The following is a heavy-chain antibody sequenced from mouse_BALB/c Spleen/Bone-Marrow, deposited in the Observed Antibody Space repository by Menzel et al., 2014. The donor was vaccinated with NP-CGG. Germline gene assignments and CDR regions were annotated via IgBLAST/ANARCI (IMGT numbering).Heavy chain of an antibody. V-gene: IGHV1-54*03. CDR3: ARSIYDGYSEAMDY. CDR2: INPGSGGI. Sequence: LVESGTDLVRPGTSVKVSCKASGYAFTNYLIEWIKQRPGQGLEWIGVINPGSGGINYNERFKGKATLTADKSSSTAYMQLSSLTSDDSAVYFCARSIYDGYSEAMDYWGQGTSVTVSS. D-gene: IGHD2-3*01. J-gene: IGHJ4*01. CDR1: GYAFTNYL.